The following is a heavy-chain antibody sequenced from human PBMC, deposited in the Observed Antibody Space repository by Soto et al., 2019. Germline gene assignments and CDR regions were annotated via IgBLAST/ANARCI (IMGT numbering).Heavy chain of an antibody. J-gene: IGHJ4*02. D-gene: IGHD2-15*01. CDR3: ARFRSGGSVDY. V-gene: IGHV3-66*01. CDR2: IYSGGST. CDR1: GFTVSSNY. Sequence: EVQLVESGGGLVQPGGSLRLSCAASGFTVSSNYMSWVRQAPGKGLEWVSVIYSGGSTYYADSVKGRFTIFRDNSKNTLYLQMNSLRAEDTAVYYCARFRSGGSVDYWGRGTLVTVSS.